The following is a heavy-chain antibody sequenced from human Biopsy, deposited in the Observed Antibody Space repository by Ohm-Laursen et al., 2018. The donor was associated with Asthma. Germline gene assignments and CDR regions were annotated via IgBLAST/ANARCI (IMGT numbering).Heavy chain of an antibody. Sequence: SVKVSCKSLGGTFNTYVIGWVRQAPGQGLEWMGGINCVFGTTTYPQKFQDRVTITADDSTSTVYMELSSLRSEDTAVYYCARKAGSCISRTCYSLDFWGQGTLVTVSS. CDR3: ARKAGSCISRTCYSLDF. D-gene: IGHD2-2*01. CDR2: INCVFGTT. CDR1: GGTFNTYV. J-gene: IGHJ4*02. V-gene: IGHV1-69*13.